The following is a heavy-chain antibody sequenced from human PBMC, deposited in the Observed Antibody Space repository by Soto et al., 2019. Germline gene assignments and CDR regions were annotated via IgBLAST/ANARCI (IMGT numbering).Heavy chain of an antibody. Sequence: TLETLSLTCAVYCGSFSGYYWSWIRQPPGKGLEWIGEINHSGSTNYNPSLKSRVTISVDTSKNQFSLKLSSVTAADTAVYYCARPNYYGYNWFDPWGQGTLVTVSS. CDR1: CGSFSGYY. J-gene: IGHJ5*02. V-gene: IGHV4-34*01. CDR2: INHSGST. CDR3: ARPNYYGYNWFDP. D-gene: IGHD3-10*01.